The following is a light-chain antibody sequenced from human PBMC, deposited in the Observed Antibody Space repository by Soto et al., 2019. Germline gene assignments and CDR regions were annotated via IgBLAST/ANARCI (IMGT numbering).Light chain of an antibody. CDR1: QSISSW. CDR2: DAS. V-gene: IGKV1-5*01. J-gene: IGKJ1*01. Sequence: DIQMTQSPSTLSASVGDRVTITCRASQSISSWLAWYQQKPGKAPKLLIYDASSLESGVPSRFSGSGSGTEFTLTISSLQPDDFATYYYQQYNSYSGTFCQGIKVDIK. CDR3: QQYNSYSGT.